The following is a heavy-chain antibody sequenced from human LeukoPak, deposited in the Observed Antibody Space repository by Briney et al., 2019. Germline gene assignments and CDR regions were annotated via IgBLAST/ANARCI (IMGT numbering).Heavy chain of an antibody. V-gene: IGHV3-30*14. Sequence: GRSLRLSCAASGFAFSNYAMHWVRQAPGKGLEWVAVISYDGSNKYYADSVKGRFIISRDNSKNTLYLQMNSLRAEDTAVYYCASFLNVGATLDYWGQGTLVTVSS. CDR3: ASFLNVGATLDY. CDR1: GFAFSNYA. CDR2: ISYDGSNK. D-gene: IGHD1-26*01. J-gene: IGHJ4*02.